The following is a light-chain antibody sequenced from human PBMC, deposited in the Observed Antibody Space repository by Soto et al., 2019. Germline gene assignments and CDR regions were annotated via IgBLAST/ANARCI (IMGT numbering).Light chain of an antibody. V-gene: IGLV1-40*01. CDR3: QSYDSGMSAVL. J-gene: IGLJ2*01. CDR1: GANIGAGFE. Sequence: QSVLAQPPSVSAAPGQSVTISCTGSGANIGAGFEVHWYQQLPGRAPKLLIYANSDRPSGVPDRVFGSRSGTSASLAITRLQAEDEADYYCQSYDSGMSAVLFGGGTKVTV. CDR2: ANS.